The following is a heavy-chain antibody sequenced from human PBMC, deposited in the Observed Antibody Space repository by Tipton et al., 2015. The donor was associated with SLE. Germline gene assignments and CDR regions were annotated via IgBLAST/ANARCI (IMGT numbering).Heavy chain of an antibody. CDR1: GFTFSDYY. Sequence: SLRLSCAASGFTFSDYYMSWIRQAPGKGLEWVSYISSSSSYTNYADSVKGRFSISRDNSKNTLYLQMNSLRAEDTAVYYCARAQLGILDPFDYWGQGTLVTVSS. J-gene: IGHJ4*02. D-gene: IGHD2-2*01. CDR2: ISSSSSYT. V-gene: IGHV3-11*06. CDR3: ARAQLGILDPFDY.